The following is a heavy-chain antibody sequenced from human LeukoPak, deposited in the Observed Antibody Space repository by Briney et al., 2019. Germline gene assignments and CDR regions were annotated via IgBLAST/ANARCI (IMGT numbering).Heavy chain of an antibody. CDR2: IGISSGNT. V-gene: IGHV3-48*01. J-gene: IGHJ4*02. D-gene: IGHD2-2*01. CDR1: GFTFSSYS. Sequence: GGSLRLSCAASGFTFSSYSMNWVRQAPGKGLEWISYIGISSGNTKYADSVKGRFTISGDKAKNSVYLQMNSLRVEDTAVYYCARDTKYALDNWGRGTLVTVSS. CDR3: ARDTKYALDN.